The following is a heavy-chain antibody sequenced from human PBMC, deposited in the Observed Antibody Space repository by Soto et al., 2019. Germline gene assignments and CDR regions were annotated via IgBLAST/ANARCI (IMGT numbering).Heavy chain of an antibody. CDR2: INTDGSTT. CDR3: ARGASGNYYLDY. J-gene: IGHJ4*02. Sequence: EVQLVESGGNLVQPGGSLRLSCAASGFTFSSYWIHWVRQPPGKGLLWVSRINTDGSTTNYADSVKGRFTISRDNAKNTLYLQMNSLRAEDTAVDYCARGASGNYYLDYWGQGALVTISS. CDR1: GFTFSSYW. V-gene: IGHV3-74*01. D-gene: IGHD3-10*01.